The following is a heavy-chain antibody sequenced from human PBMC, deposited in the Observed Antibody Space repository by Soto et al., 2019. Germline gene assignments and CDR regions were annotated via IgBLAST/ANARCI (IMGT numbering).Heavy chain of an antibody. CDR3: ASAFGGWALDS. V-gene: IGHV4-59*01. D-gene: IGHD6-19*01. CDR1: GGSMSTYY. Sequence: SETLSLTCTASGGSMSTYYWLWIRQAPGQGLEWIGYIYSSGNTNYNPSLKSRVAMSIDTSKMQFSLSLTSVTAADTAVYYCASAFGGWALDSWGQGTLVTVSS. CDR2: IYSSGNT. J-gene: IGHJ4*02.